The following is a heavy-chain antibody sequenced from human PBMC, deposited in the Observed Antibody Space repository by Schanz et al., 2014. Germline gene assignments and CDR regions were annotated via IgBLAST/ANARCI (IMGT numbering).Heavy chain of an antibody. Sequence: QVQLVESGGGVVQPGRSLRLSCGASGFTFSDYGTHWVRQAPGKGLEWVAFIAYDGSFEDYLDSVKGRFTISRDNSKSTLYLQMSSLRGEDTAVYYCAKDLEPQCGGDCPLTWGQGTLVTVSS. CDR3: AKDLEPQCGGDCPLT. CDR1: GFTFSDYG. CDR2: IAYDGSFE. D-gene: IGHD2-21*02. J-gene: IGHJ4*02. V-gene: IGHV3-30*18.